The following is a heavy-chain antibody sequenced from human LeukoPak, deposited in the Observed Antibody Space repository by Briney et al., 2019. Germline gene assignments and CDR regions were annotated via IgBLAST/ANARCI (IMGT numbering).Heavy chain of an antibody. V-gene: IGHV4-39*07. CDR3: ARGVVGYRWGAFDI. CDR1: GGSISSSSYY. D-gene: IGHD2-15*01. Sequence: PSETLSLTCTVSGGSISSSSYYWGWIRQPPGKGLEWIGSIYYSGSTYYNPSLKSRVTISVDTSKNQFSLKLSSVTAADTAVYYCARGVVGYRWGAFDIWGQGTMVTVSS. J-gene: IGHJ3*02. CDR2: IYYSGST.